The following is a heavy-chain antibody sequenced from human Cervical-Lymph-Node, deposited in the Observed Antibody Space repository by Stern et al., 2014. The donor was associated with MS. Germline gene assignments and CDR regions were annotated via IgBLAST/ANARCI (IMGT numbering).Heavy chain of an antibody. CDR1: GDSISSGTYY. V-gene: IGHV4-31*03. Sequence: QLQLQESGPGLVKPSQTLPLTCTVSGDSISSGTYYWSWIRQHPGKGLEWIGYIHYTGSTYYNSSLKSRALISVDTSRDQFSLRLASVTAADTAVYYCARGWWKVGYFDSWGQGTLVTVSS. J-gene: IGHJ4*02. D-gene: IGHD2-15*01. CDR2: IHYTGST. CDR3: ARGWWKVGYFDS.